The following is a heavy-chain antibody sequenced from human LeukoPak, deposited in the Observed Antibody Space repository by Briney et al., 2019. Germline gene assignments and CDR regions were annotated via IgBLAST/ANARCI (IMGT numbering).Heavy chain of an antibody. D-gene: IGHD3-22*01. CDR1: GFSFSSYT. V-gene: IGHV3-21*01. CDR3: ARETYYYDSSGIPRGFDY. CDR2: ISSSSSYI. Sequence: GGSLRLSCAASGFSFSSYTMNWVRQAPGKGLEWVSSISSSSSYIYYADSVKGRFTSSRDNAKNSLYLQMNSLRAEDTAVYYCARETYYYDSSGIPRGFDYWGQGTLVTVSS. J-gene: IGHJ4*02.